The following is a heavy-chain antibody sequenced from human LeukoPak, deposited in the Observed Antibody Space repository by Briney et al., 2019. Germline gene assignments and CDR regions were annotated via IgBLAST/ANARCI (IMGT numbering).Heavy chain of an antibody. CDR1: GGSISSSSYY. J-gene: IGHJ6*03. CDR2: IYYSGST. V-gene: IGHV4-39*07. CDR3: ARAVSYYYDSSGYYYYYYYMDV. Sequence: SETLSLTCTVSGGSISSSSYYWGWIRQPPGKGLEWIGSIYYSGSTYYNPSLKSRVTISVDTSKNQFSLKLSSVTAADTAVYYCARAVSYYYDSSGYYYYYYYMDVWGKGTTVTISS. D-gene: IGHD3-22*01.